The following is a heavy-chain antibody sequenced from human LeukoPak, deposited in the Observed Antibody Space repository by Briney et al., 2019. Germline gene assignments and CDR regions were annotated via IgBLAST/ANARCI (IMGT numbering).Heavy chain of an antibody. V-gene: IGHV3-33*01. CDR1: GFTFSTYG. D-gene: IGHD2-2*03. CDR3: ATYLGYCTSSNCPYFYMDV. J-gene: IGHJ6*03. CDR2: VWYDESLK. Sequence: GGSLRLSCAASGFTFSTYGMHWVRQAPGKGLEWVAVVWYDESLKYYADSVNGRFTISRDNSKNTLFLQLNRLRAEDTAVYYCATYLGYCTSSNCPYFYMDVWGTGTTVIVSS.